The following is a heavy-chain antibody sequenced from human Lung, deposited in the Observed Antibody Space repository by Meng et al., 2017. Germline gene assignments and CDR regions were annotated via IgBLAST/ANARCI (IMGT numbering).Heavy chain of an antibody. V-gene: IGHV4-4*03. J-gene: IGHJ4*02. Sequence: QQQGLGQYTVQALGTLSLDISVPVYSISGTKWRSWFRQTRVKGLEWIGQICNSDSTVYRPSLQGRVIKSLDKSYNEISRKLTSVTAADTAVYYCARETFRELGLFHSWGQGTLVTISS. CDR1: VYSISGTKW. D-gene: IGHD1-7*01. CDR2: ICNSDST. CDR3: ARETFRELGLFHS.